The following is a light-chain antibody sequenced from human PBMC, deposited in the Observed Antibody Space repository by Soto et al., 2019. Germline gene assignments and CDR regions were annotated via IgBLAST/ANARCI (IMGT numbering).Light chain of an antibody. CDR2: KAS. J-gene: IGKJ4*01. Sequence: DIPMTQSPSTLSASVGDRVTITCRASQSISSWLAWYQQKPGKAPKLLIYKASSLEGGVPSRFRGSGAGTDCTLTISSLQPDDFATYYCQQYHSYSLTFGGGTKVDIK. V-gene: IGKV1-5*03. CDR1: QSISSW. CDR3: QQYHSYSLT.